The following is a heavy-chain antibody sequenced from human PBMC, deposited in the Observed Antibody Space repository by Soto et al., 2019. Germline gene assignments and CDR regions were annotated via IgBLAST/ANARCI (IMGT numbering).Heavy chain of an antibody. D-gene: IGHD6-13*01. CDR2: ISAYNGNT. CDR1: GYTFTSYG. V-gene: IGHV1-18*01. CDR3: ARDPTQQSGSYYYYYGMDV. Sequence: QVQLVQSGAEVKKPGASVKVSCKASGYTFTSYGISWVRQAPGQGLEWMGWISAYNGNTNYAQKLQGRVTMTTDTSTSTAYMELRSLSSDDTAVYYCARDPTQQSGSYYYYYGMDVWGQGTTVTVSS. J-gene: IGHJ6*02.